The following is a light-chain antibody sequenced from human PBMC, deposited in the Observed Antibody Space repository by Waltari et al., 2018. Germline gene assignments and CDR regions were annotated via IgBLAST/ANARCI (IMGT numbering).Light chain of an antibody. Sequence: SYILTQPPSVSVAPGQTARISCGGSDFETKLFHLYQQKPGQAPKLVVYDDTARPPGVLERFPASNAGNTATLTISGAQAGEEAAYFCQVWDSSGALFGGGTKLTVL. CDR3: QVWDSSGAL. J-gene: IGLJ3*02. V-gene: IGLV3-21*02. CDR2: DDT. CDR1: DFETKL.